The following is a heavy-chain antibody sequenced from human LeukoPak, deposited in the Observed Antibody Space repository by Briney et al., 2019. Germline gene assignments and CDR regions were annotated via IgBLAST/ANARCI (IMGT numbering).Heavy chain of an antibody. CDR1: GYSISSGYY. CDR3: ARGDDYRGAFDY. CDR2: IYHSGST. J-gene: IGHJ4*02. D-gene: IGHD4-11*01. V-gene: IGHV4-38-2*02. Sequence: PSETLSLTCTVSGYSISSGYYWGWIRQPPGKGLEWIGSIYHSGSTYYNPSLKSRVTISVDTSKNQFSLKLSSVTAADTAVYYCARGDDYRGAFDYWGQGTLVTVSS.